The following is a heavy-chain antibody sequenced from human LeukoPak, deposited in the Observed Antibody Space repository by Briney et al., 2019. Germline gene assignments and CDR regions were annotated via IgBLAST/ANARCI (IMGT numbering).Heavy chain of an antibody. Sequence: GASVKVSCKASGYTFTSYDINWVRQATGQGLEWMGWMNPNSGNTGYAQKFQGRVTMTRNTSISTAYMELRSLRSEDTAVYYCTLFDYDSWSAYLHWGQGALATVSS. J-gene: IGHJ4*02. V-gene: IGHV1-8*01. CDR3: TLFDYDSWSAYLH. D-gene: IGHD3-3*01. CDR2: MNPNSGNT. CDR1: GYTFTSYD.